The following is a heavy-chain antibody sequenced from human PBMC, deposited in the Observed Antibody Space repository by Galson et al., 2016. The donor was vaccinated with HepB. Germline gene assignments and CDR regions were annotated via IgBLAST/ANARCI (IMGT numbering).Heavy chain of an antibody. J-gene: IGHJ6*02. CDR2: ITTNGDDT. CDR1: GFSFSSYP. Sequence: SLRLSCAASGFSFSSYPMHWVRQAPGKGLEYVSGITTNGDDTKYADSVKGRFTIFRDNSKNTLYLQMRSLRAEDTAVYYCVKSNLAAPGGFCGMVHWGQGTTVIV. V-gene: IGHV3-64D*06. D-gene: IGHD6-13*01. CDR3: VKSNLAAPGGFCGMVH.